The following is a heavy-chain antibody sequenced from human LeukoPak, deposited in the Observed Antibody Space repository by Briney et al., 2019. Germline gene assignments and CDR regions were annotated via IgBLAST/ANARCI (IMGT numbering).Heavy chain of an antibody. CDR1: GGSISSSSYY. CDR3: ARDTYYYDSSGYPWFDP. J-gene: IGHJ5*02. D-gene: IGHD3-22*01. CDR2: IYYSGST. Sequence: SETLSLTCTVSGGSISSSSYYWGWIRQPPGKGLEWIGSIYYSGSTYYNPSLKSRVTISVDTSKNQFSLKLSSVTAADTAVCYCARDTYYYDSSGYPWFDPWGQGTLVTVSS. V-gene: IGHV4-39*07.